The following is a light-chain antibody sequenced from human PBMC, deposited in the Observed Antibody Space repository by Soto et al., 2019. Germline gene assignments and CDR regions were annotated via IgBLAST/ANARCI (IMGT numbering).Light chain of an antibody. CDR3: SSYSSSSTLRV. J-gene: IGLJ3*02. Sequence: QSVLTQPASVSGSPGQSITISCTGTSSDVGGHNYVSWYQHHPGKAPKVMIYEVSNRPSGVSNRFSGSKSGNTASLTISGLQAEDEADYHCSSYSSSSTLRVFGGGTQLTVL. CDR1: SSDVGGHNY. CDR2: EVS. V-gene: IGLV2-14*01.